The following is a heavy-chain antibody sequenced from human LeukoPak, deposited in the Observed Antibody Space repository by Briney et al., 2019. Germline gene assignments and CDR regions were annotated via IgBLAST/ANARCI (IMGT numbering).Heavy chain of an antibody. Sequence: SETLSLTCTVSGGSIGRYYWSWIRQPPGKGLEWIGYIYYSGSTNYNPSLKSRVTISVDTSKNQFSLKLSSVTAADTAVYYCATLVSGYYYFDYWGQGTLVTVSS. J-gene: IGHJ4*02. CDR1: GGSIGRYY. D-gene: IGHD3-22*01. CDR3: ATLVSGYYYFDY. CDR2: IYYSGST. V-gene: IGHV4-59*01.